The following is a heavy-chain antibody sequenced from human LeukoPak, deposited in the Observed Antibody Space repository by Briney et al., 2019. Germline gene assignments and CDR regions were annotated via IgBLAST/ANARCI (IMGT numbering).Heavy chain of an antibody. Sequence: GGSLRLSCAASGFTVSSNYMSWVRQAPGKGLEWVSVIYSGGSTYYADSVKGRFTISRDNSKNTLYLQMNSLRAEDTAVYYCARASDTADLAFDIWGQGTMVTVSS. CDR1: GFTVSSNY. J-gene: IGHJ3*02. V-gene: IGHV3-53*01. CDR3: ARASDTADLAFDI. D-gene: IGHD5-18*01. CDR2: IYSGGST.